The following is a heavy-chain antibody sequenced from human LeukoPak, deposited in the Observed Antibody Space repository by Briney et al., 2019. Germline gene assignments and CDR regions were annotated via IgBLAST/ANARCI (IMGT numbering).Heavy chain of an antibody. D-gene: IGHD6-13*01. CDR2: SRNKADRYTA. J-gene: IGHJ4*02. Sequence: GGSLRLSCAASGFTFSDSFMSWVRQAPGKGLEWVGRSRNKADRYTAEYAASVKGRFTISRDESKNSLYLQISSLKTEDAAVYYCATSSWYRLAYWGQGSLVTVSS. CDR3: ATSSWYRLAY. CDR1: GFTFSDSF. V-gene: IGHV3-72*01.